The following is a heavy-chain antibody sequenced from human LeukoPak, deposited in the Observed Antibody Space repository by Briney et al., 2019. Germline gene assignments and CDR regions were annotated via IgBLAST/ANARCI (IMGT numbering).Heavy chain of an antibody. CDR3: ARVVVVAATPGYYYMDV. J-gene: IGHJ6*03. CDR1: GFTFSSYG. D-gene: IGHD2-15*01. Sequence: GGTLRLSCAASGFTFSSYGMSWVRQAPGKGLECVSSISSSSSYIYYADSVKGRFTISRDNAKNSLYLQMNSLRAEDTAVYYCARVVVVAATPGYYYMDVWGKGTTVTISS. V-gene: IGHV3-21*01. CDR2: ISSSSSYI.